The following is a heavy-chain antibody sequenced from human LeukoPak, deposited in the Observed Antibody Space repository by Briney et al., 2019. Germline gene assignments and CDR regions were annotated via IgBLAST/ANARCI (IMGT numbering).Heavy chain of an antibody. Sequence: ASVKVSCKASGYTFTGYYMHWVRQAPGQGLEWMGWINPNSGGTNYAQKFQGWVTMTRDTSISTAYMELSRLRSDDTAVYYCARGYSYGDDAFDIWGQGTMVTVSS. V-gene: IGHV1-2*04. CDR2: INPNSGGT. J-gene: IGHJ3*02. CDR3: ARGYSYGDDAFDI. CDR1: GYTFTGYY. D-gene: IGHD5-18*01.